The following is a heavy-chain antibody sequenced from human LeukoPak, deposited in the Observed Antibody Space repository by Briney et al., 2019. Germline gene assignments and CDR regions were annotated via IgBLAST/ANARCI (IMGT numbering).Heavy chain of an antibody. V-gene: IGHV3-72*01. CDR3: VRSVTASTTGAI. J-gene: IGHJ3*02. CDR1: GFLFCDHS. CDR2: TRSKPYRYTT. D-gene: IGHD2-21*02. Sequence: GGSLRLFCATSGFLFCDHSMDWPRQARGRGLEWGGRTRSKPYRYTTQYDAAVKGRFPISRDDSKNSLYLQMNSLKPEDTAVYYCVRSVTASTTGAIWGQGTMVTVSS.